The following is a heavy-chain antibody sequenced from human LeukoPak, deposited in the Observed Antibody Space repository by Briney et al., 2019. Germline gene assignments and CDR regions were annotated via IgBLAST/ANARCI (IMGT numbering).Heavy chain of an antibody. V-gene: IGHV3-7*01. Sequence: GGSLRLSCAASGFTFSSYWMSWVRQAPGKGLEWVANIKQDGSEKYYVDSVKGRFTISRDNAKNSLYLQMNSLRAEDTAVYYCARDASTMVRALDAFDIWGQGTMVTVSS. CDR3: ARDASTMVRALDAFDI. D-gene: IGHD3-10*01. CDR2: IKQDGSEK. J-gene: IGHJ3*02. CDR1: GFTFSSYW.